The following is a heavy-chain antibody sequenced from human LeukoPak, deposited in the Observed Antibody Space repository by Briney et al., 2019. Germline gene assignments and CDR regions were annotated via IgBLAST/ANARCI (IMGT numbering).Heavy chain of an antibody. CDR2: ISYDGSNK. Sequence: PGGSLRLSCAASGFTFRSYAMHWVRQAPGKGLEWVAVISYDGSNKYYADSVKGRFTISRDNSKNTLYLQMNSLRAEDTAVYYCARPTVTTLSYFDYWGQGTLVTVSS. D-gene: IGHD4-17*01. CDR1: GFTFRSYA. J-gene: IGHJ4*02. V-gene: IGHV3-30-3*01. CDR3: ARPTVTTLSYFDY.